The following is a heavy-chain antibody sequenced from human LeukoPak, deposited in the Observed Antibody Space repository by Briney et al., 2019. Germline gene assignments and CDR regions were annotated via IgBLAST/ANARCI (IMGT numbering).Heavy chain of an antibody. CDR2: IWYDGSNE. Sequence: GRSLRLSCAASGFTFSSYGMHWVRQAPGKGLEWVAVIWYDGSNEYYADSVKGRFTISRDNSQNTLYLQMNSLRAEDTAVYYCARDPDDFWSGYYIRPTDYYYGMDVWGQGTTVTDSS. CDR3: ARDPDDFWSGYYIRPTDYYYGMDV. V-gene: IGHV3-33*01. J-gene: IGHJ6*02. D-gene: IGHD3-3*01. CDR1: GFTFSSYG.